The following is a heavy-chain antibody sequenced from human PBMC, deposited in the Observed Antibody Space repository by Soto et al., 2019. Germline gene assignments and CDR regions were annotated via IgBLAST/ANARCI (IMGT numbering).Heavy chain of an antibody. V-gene: IGHV4-31*03. CDR1: GGSISSGGYY. CDR3: ARDQGGLDWFDP. Sequence: QVQLQESGPGLVKPSQTLSLTCTVSGGSISSGGYYWSWIRQHPGKGLEWIGYIYYSGSTYYNPSLKSGVTIPVYTSKNQFSLKLSSVTAADTAVYYCARDQGGLDWFDPWGQGTLVTVAS. CDR2: IYYSGST. D-gene: IGHD3-16*01. J-gene: IGHJ5*02.